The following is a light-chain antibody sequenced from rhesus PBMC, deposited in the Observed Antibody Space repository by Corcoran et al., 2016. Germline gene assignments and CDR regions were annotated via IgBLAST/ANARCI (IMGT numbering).Light chain of an antibody. J-gene: IGKJ2*01. CDR3: LQYNSDPYS. Sequence: DIQMTQSPSSLSASVGDRVTITCRASQGISTYLNWYQQKPGKAPKRRIYAASSLESGVPSRFSGSGSWTAFTLTISSLQPEDFATYYCLQYNSDPYSFGQGTKVEIK. V-gene: IGKV1-43*02. CDR2: AAS. CDR1: QGISTY.